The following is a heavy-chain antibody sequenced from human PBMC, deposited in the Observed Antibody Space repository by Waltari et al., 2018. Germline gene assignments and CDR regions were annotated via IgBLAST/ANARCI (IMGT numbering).Heavy chain of an antibody. CDR1: GGSISRRSYY. J-gene: IGHJ5*02. CDR3: ARQLYSSSPGGWFDP. D-gene: IGHD6-6*01. CDR2: IYYSGST. V-gene: IGHV4-39*01. Sequence: QLQLQESGPGLVKPSETLSLTCTVSGGSISRRSYYWGWILQPPGKGLEWIGSIYYSGSTYYNPSLKSRVTISVDTSKNQFSLKLSSVTAADTAVYYCARQLYSSSPGGWFDPWGQGTLVTVSS.